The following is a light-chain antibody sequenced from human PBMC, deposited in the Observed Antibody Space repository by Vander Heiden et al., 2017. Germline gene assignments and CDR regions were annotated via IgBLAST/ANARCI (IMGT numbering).Light chain of an antibody. CDR3: QQRSNWQIT. CDR2: DAF. V-gene: IGKV3-11*01. Sequence: EIVLTQSPATLSLSPGERATLSCRASQSVSSYLAWYQQKPGQAPRLLIYDAFNRATGIPARFSGSGSGTDLTLTISSLEPEDSAIYYCQQRSNWQITFGQGTRLEIK. CDR1: QSVSSY. J-gene: IGKJ5*01.